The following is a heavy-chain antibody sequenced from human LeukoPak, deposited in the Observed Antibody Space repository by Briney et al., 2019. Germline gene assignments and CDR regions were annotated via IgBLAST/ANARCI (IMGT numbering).Heavy chain of an antibody. D-gene: IGHD3-22*01. CDR2: IFYTGST. V-gene: IGHV4-39*01. CDR1: GGSISSNRYY. CDR3: ARLDNSGYYHIDC. J-gene: IGHJ4*02. Sequence: SETLSLTCTVSGGSISSNRYYWGWIRQPPGKGLKWIGNIFYTGSTYYNPSLKSRVTISVDTSKNQFSLKLSSVTAADTAVYYCARLDNSGYYHIDCWGQGTLVSVSS.